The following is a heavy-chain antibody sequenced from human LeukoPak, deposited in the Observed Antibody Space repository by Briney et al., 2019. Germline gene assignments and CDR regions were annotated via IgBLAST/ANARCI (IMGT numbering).Heavy chain of an antibody. CDR3: ARRAEDWYFDL. V-gene: IGHV4-39*07. Sequence: SETLSLTCTVSGGSISSSSYYWGWIRQPPGKGLEWIGSIYYSGSTYYNPSLKSRVTISVDTSKNQFSLKLSSVTAADTAVYYCARRAEDWYFDLWGRGTLVTVSS. CDR2: IYYSGST. CDR1: GGSISSSSYY. J-gene: IGHJ2*01.